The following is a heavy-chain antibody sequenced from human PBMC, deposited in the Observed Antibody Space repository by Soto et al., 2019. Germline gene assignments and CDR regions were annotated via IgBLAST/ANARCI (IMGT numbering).Heavy chain of an antibody. CDR1: GFTFSSYD. D-gene: IGHD6-6*01. V-gene: IGHV3-13*01. Sequence: GGSLRLSCAASGFTFSSYDMHWVRQATGKGLEWVSAIGTAGDTYYPGSVKGRFTISRENAKNSLYLQMNSLRAGDTAVYYCARWGYSSSGQYFDYWGQGTLVTAPQ. CDR2: IGTAGDT. J-gene: IGHJ4*02. CDR3: ARWGYSSSGQYFDY.